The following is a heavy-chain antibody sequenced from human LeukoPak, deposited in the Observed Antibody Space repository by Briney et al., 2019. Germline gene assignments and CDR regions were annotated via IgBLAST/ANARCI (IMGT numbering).Heavy chain of an antibody. V-gene: IGHV1-69*13. CDR2: IIPTFGTT. CDR3: ARDSPDYYDSSKAFDI. J-gene: IGHJ3*02. Sequence: ASVKVSCKASGRTFSSYVISWVRQAPGPGPEWMGGIIPTFGTTNYAQKFQGRVTIIADESTSTAYMELSSLRSDDTAVYYCARDSPDYYDSSKAFDIWGQGTMVTVSS. D-gene: IGHD3-22*01. CDR1: GRTFSSYV.